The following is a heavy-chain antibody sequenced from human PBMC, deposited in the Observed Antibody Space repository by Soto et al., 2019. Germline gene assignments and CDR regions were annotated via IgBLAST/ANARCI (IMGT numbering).Heavy chain of an antibody. CDR1: GFTFSSYW. V-gene: IGHV3-7*03. CDR2: IKQDGSEK. Sequence: GGSLRLSCAAPGFTFSSYWMSWVRQAPGKGLEWVANIKQDGSEKYYVDSVKGRFTISRDNAKNSLYLQMNSLRAEDTAVYYCARDGYSYGYGFDYWGHGTLVTVSS. J-gene: IGHJ4*01. CDR3: ARDGYSYGYGFDY. D-gene: IGHD5-18*01.